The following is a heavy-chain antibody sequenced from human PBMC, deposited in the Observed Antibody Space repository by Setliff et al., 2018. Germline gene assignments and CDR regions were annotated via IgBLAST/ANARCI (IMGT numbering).Heavy chain of an antibody. Sequence: PGGSLRLSCAASGFTFSSYWMSWVRQAPGKGLEWVANINQDGSEKYCVDSVRGRFTISRDNSKNTLYLQMDSLRADDTAVYYCARNWVTAQHYYYGMDVWGQGTTVTVSS. CDR1: GFTFSSYW. J-gene: IGHJ6*02. D-gene: IGHD2-21*02. CDR3: ARNWVTAQHYYYGMDV. V-gene: IGHV3-7*01. CDR2: INQDGSEK.